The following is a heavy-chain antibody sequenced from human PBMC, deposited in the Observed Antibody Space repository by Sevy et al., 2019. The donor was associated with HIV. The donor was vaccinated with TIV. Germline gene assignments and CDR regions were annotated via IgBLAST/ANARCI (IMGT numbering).Heavy chain of an antibody. D-gene: IGHD4-17*01. Sequence: GGSLRLSCSASGFTFSSYAMHWVRQAPGKGLEYVSAISSNGGSTYYSDAVKGRFTISRDNSKNTLDLQLSSLRAEDTAVYYCVKGVLKTTVVMRDWFDPWGQGTLVTVSS. J-gene: IGHJ5*02. V-gene: IGHV3-64D*08. CDR1: GFTFSSYA. CDR3: VKGVLKTTVVMRDWFDP. CDR2: ISSNGGST.